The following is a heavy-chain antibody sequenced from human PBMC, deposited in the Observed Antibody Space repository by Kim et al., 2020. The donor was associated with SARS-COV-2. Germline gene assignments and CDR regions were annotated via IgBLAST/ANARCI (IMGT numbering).Heavy chain of an antibody. J-gene: IGHJ4*02. CDR2: IYYIGIT. V-gene: IGHV4-39*07. CDR1: FFSIIIIIYY. CDR3: ARGIGDYEY. Sequence: SETLSLTCTVSFFSIIIIIYYFFFILHPPFNFLYFIFIIYYIGITYYNPSLKILVTISVDTSKNQFSLKLSSVTAADTAVYYCARGIGDYEYWGQGTLVTVS. D-gene: IGHD4-17*01.